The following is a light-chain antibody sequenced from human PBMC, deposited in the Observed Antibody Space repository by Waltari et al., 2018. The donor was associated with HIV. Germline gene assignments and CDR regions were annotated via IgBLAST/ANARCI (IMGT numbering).Light chain of an antibody. V-gene: IGKV1-17*02. J-gene: IGKJ5*01. CDR2: AAS. CDR3: LQHNSYPLIT. Sequence: DIPMTQSPSSLSASVGGRVTVTCRTSQGVRNELGWFQQKPGQAPQRLIYAASHLQSGVPSRFSGSGSETYFTLTITDLQPEDSATYFCLQHNSYPLITFGQGTRLEI. CDR1: QGVRNE.